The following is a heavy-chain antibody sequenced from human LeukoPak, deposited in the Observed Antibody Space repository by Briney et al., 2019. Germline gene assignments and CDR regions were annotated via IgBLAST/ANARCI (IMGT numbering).Heavy chain of an antibody. CDR2: IYTSGST. CDR3: AREHFDWLSSRDIPSEKNYYYYYGMDV. V-gene: IGHV4-4*07. CDR1: GGYISSYY. D-gene: IGHD3-9*01. J-gene: IGHJ6*02. Sequence: PSETLSLTCTVSGGYISSYYWSWIRQPAGKGLEWIGRIYTSGSTNYNPSLKSRVTMSVDTSKNQFSLKLSSVTAADTAVYYCAREHFDWLSSRDIPSEKNYYYYYGMDVWGQGTTVTVSS.